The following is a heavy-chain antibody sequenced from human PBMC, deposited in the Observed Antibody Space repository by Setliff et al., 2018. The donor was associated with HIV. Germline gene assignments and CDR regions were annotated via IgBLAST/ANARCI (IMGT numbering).Heavy chain of an antibody. Sequence: SETLSLTCAVYGGSFSGYYWTWIRRPPGKGLEWIGEINHSGSTNYNPSLKSRVSMSVDTSKNQFSLRLSSVTAADTAVFYCARASTGYSSIWYRNGLTYYNYMDVWGRGTKVTVSS. J-gene: IGHJ6*03. V-gene: IGHV4-34*01. CDR2: INHSGST. CDR3: ARASTGYSSIWYRNGLTYYNYMDV. D-gene: IGHD6-13*01. CDR1: GGSFSGYY.